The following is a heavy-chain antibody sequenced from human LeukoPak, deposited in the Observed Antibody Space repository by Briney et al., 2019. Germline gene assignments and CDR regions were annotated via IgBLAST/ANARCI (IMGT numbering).Heavy chain of an antibody. V-gene: IGHV4-59*01. CDR3: ARGVYIAAAQYGY. D-gene: IGHD6-13*01. Sequence: MSSETLSLTCTVSGGSISSYYWSRIRQPPGKGLEWIGYIYYSGTTNYNPSLKSRVTISVDTSKNQFSLKLSSVTAADTAVYYCARGVYIAAAQYGYWGQGTLVTVSS. J-gene: IGHJ4*02. CDR1: GGSISSYY. CDR2: IYYSGTT.